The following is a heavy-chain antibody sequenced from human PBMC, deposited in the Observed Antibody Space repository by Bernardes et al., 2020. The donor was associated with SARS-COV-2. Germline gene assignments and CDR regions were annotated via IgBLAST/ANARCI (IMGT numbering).Heavy chain of an antibody. Sequence: GGSLRLSCATSGFTFNNFYLSWVRQAPGKGLEWVANIDQDGSKIYYADSVKGRFIISRDNARNSVYLQMNSLRVDDTALYYCARSSAYNIWGQGTLVTVSS. D-gene: IGHD5-12*01. J-gene: IGHJ4*02. CDR1: GFTFNNFY. CDR3: ARSSAYNI. CDR2: IDQDGSKI. V-gene: IGHV3-7*04.